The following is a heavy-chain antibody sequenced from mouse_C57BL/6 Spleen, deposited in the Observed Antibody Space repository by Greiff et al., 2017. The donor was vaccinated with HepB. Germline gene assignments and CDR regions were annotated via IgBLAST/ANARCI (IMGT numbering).Heavy chain of an antibody. D-gene: IGHD1-1*01. J-gene: IGHJ1*03. CDR2: IDPANGNT. Sequence: DVKLVESVAELVRPGASVKLSCTASGFNIKNTYMHWVKQRPEQGLEWIGRIDPANGNTKYAPKFQGKATITADTSSNTAYLQLSSLTSEDTAIYYCARRGLSGSSLSYWYFDVWGTGTTVTVSS. CDR1: GFNIKNTY. CDR3: ARRGLSGSSLSYWYFDV. V-gene: IGHV14-3*01.